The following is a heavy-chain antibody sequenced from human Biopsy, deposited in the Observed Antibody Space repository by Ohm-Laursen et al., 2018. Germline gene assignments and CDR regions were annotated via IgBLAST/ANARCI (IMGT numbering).Heavy chain of an antibody. D-gene: IGHD6-19*01. J-gene: IGHJ4*02. CDR3: ARGRRTSGWPYFAN. CDR1: GDSVSSGSFY. CDR2: IYDRGSTA. V-gene: IGHV4-61*01. Sequence: SHTLSLTCTVSGDSVSSGSFYWTWIRQPLGQGLEYIGYIYDRGSTANYNPSLKNRVTMSVDTSKNQFYLKLYSATAADTTVYYCARGRRTSGWPYFANWGQGTLVIVSS.